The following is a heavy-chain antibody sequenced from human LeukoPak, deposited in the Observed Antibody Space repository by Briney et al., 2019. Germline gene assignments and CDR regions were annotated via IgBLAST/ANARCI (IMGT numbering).Heavy chain of an antibody. D-gene: IGHD1-26*01. CDR2: ISWNSGSI. V-gene: IGHV3-9*01. Sequence: GGSLRLACAASGFTFSSYWMHWVRQAPGKGLEWVSGISWNSGSIGYADSVKGRFTISRDNAKNSLYLQMNSLRAEDTALYYCAKDSTLSGSFVGGAFDIWGQGTMVTVSS. J-gene: IGHJ3*02. CDR1: GFTFSSYW. CDR3: AKDSTLSGSFVGGAFDI.